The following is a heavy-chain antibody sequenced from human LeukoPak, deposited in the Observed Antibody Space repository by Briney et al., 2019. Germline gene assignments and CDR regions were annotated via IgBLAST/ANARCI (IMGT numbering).Heavy chain of an antibody. CDR2: IWYDGSDK. CDR3: ARDRYTSSWRTMDY. J-gene: IGHJ4*02. CDR1: GFTFSSCG. D-gene: IGHD6-13*01. Sequence: GGSLRLSCAASGFTFSSCGMHWVRQAPGKGLEWVAVIWYDGSDKYYAESVKGRFTISRDNSKNTLYLQMNSLRAEDTAVYYCARDRYTSSWRTMDYWGQGTLVTVSS. V-gene: IGHV3-33*08.